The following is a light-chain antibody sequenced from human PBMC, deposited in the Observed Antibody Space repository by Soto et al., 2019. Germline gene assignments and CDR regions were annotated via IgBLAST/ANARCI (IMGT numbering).Light chain of an antibody. CDR2: EVS. CDR3: NSYSSSTSLPYV. J-gene: IGLJ1*01. V-gene: IGLV2-14*01. Sequence: QSALTQPASVSGSPGQSITISCTGTTNDVGGYNYVSWYQQHPGKAPKFLIFEVSSRPSGVSNRFSGSKSGNTASLTISALQAEDEADYFCNSYSSSTSLPYVFGTGTKLTVL. CDR1: TNDVGGYNY.